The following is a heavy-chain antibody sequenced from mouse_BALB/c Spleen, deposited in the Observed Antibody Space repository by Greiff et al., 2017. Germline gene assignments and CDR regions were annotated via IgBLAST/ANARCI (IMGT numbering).Heavy chain of an antibody. V-gene: IGHV3-2*02. J-gene: IGHJ1*01. CDR3: ARGSYWYFYV. CDR2: ISYSGST. CDR1: GYSITSDYA. D-gene: IGHD1-1*01. Sequence: EVKLQESGPGLVKPSQSLSLTCTVTGYSITSDYAWNWIRQFPGNKLEWMGYISYSGSTSYNPSLKSRISITRDTSKNQFFLQLNSVTTEDTATYYCARGSYWYFYVWGAGTTVTVSS.